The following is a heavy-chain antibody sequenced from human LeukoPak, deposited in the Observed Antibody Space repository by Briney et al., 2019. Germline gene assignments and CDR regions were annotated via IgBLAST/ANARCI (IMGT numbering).Heavy chain of an antibody. CDR3: ATYYYDSSGYSTDY. D-gene: IGHD3-22*01. Sequence: ASVKVSCKASGYTFTGYYMHWVRQAPGQGLEWMGRINPNSGGTNYAQKFQGRVTMTRDTSISTAYMELSRLRSDDTAVYYYATYYYDSSGYSTDYWGQGTLVTVSS. CDR2: INPNSGGT. CDR1: GYTFTGYY. J-gene: IGHJ4*02. V-gene: IGHV1-2*06.